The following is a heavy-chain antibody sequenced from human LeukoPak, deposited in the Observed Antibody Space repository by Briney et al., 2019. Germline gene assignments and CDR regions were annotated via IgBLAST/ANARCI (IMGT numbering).Heavy chain of an antibody. CDR3: ALYDSSGYSAY. Sequence: SETLSLTCTVSGGSISSYYWSWIRQPPGKGLEWIGYIYYSGSTNYNPSLKSRVTISVDTSKNQFSLKLSSVTAADTAVYYCALYDSSGYSAYWGQGTLVTVSS. D-gene: IGHD3-22*01. CDR2: IYYSGST. V-gene: IGHV4-59*01. J-gene: IGHJ4*02. CDR1: GGSISSYY.